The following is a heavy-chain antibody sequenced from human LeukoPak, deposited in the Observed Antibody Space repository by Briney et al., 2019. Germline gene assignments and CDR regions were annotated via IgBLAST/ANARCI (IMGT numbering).Heavy chain of an antibody. V-gene: IGHV1-2*02. CDR1: GYTFTDYY. Sequence: ASVKVSCKASGYTFTDYYLHWVRQAHGQGLEWLGWINPNSGDTHYAQKFQGRVTMTRDTSISAAYVELSSLRSDDAAVYYCARGAPGDYWGQGTLVTVSS. J-gene: IGHJ4*02. CDR3: ARGAPGDY. CDR2: INPNSGDT.